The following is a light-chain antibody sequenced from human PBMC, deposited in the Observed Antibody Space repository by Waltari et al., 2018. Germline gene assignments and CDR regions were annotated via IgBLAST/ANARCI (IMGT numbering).Light chain of an antibody. J-gene: IGKJ1*01. V-gene: IGKV1-5*03. CDR2: RAS. CDR3: QQYNHYSWT. Sequence: DIQMTQSPSTLSASVGDRVTITCRASQSVRTFLAWYQQKPVKAPKLLIYRASTLESGVPSRFAGSGSETEFTLTISGLQPDDFATYYCQQYNHYSWTFGQGTEVDIK. CDR1: QSVRTF.